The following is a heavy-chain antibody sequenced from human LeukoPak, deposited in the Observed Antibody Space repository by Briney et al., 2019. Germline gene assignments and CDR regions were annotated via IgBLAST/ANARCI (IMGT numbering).Heavy chain of an antibody. D-gene: IGHD3-10*02. J-gene: IGHJ6*04. CDR3: AELGITMIGGV. Sequence: GGSLRLSCADSGFTFSSYSMNGVRQAPGKGLEWVSYISSSGSTIYYADSVKGRFTISRDNAKNSLYLQMSSLRAEDTAVYYCAELGITMIGGVWGKGTTVTISS. CDR2: ISSSGSTI. CDR1: GFTFSSYS. V-gene: IGHV3-48*04.